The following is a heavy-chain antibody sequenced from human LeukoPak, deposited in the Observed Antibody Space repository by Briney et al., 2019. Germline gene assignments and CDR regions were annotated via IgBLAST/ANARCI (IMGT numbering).Heavy chain of an antibody. J-gene: IGHJ6*03. V-gene: IGHV1-18*01. D-gene: IGHD4-23*01. CDR2: ISAYNGNT. Sequence: ASVKVSCKASGYAFTSYGISRVRQAPGQGLEWMGWISAYNGNTNYAQKLQGRVTMTTDTSTSTAYMELRSLRSDDTAVYYCARERHGGTQAYYYYMDVWGKGTTVTVSS. CDR1: GYAFTSYG. CDR3: ARERHGGTQAYYYYMDV.